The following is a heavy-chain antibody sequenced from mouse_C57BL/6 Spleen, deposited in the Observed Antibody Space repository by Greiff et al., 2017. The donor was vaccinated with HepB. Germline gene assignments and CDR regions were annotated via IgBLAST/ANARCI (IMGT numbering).Heavy chain of an antibody. CDR2: IHPNSGST. Sequence: QVQLKQSGAELVKPGASVKVSCKASGYTCTSYWMHWVRQRPGQGLEWIGMIHPNSGSTNYNEKFKSKATLTVDKSSSTAYMQLSSLTSEDSAVYCCARSFAFHYSGQGTTLTVSS. D-gene: IGHD3-1*01. CDR1: GYTCTSYW. V-gene: IGHV1-64*01. J-gene: IGHJ2*01. CDR3: ARSFAFHY.